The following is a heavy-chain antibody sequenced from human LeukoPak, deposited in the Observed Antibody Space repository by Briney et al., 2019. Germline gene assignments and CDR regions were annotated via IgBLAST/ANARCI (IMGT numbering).Heavy chain of an antibody. CDR2: INAGNGNT. CDR1: GYTFTSYA. J-gene: IGHJ3*02. Sequence: ASVKVSCKASGYTFTSYAMHWVRQAPGQRLEWMGWINAGNGNTKYSQKFQGRVTITRDTSASTAYMELSSLRSEDTAVYYCARDLTVGQMYYYDSSGYRPFAFDIWGQGTMVTVSS. D-gene: IGHD3-22*01. V-gene: IGHV1-3*01. CDR3: ARDLTVGQMYYYDSSGYRPFAFDI.